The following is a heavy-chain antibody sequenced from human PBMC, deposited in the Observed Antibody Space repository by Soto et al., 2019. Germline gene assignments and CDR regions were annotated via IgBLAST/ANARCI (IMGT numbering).Heavy chain of an antibody. J-gene: IGHJ6*02. V-gene: IGHV1-46*01. D-gene: IGHD4-17*01. CDR1: GYTFTSYY. CDR2: INPSGGNT. Sequence: GASVKVSCKASGYTFTSYYMHWVRQAPGQGLEWMGIINPSGGNTNYAQKFQERVTITRDMSTSTAYMELSSLRSEDTAVYYCAAEGTVTTGMDVWGQGTTVTVSS. CDR3: AAEGTVTTGMDV.